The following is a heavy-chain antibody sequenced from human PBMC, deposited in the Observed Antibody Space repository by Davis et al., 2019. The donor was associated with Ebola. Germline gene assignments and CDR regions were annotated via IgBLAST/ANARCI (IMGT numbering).Heavy chain of an antibody. CDR1: GFTFSSYG. CDR3: AKVLEMATILYFDY. V-gene: IGHV3-30*18. Sequence: PGGSLRLSCAASGFTFSSYGMHWVRQAPAKGLEWVAVISYDGSNKYYADSVKGRFTISRDNSKNTLYLQMNSLRAEDTAVYYCAKVLEMATILYFDYWGQGTLVTVSS. J-gene: IGHJ4*02. CDR2: ISYDGSNK. D-gene: IGHD5-24*01.